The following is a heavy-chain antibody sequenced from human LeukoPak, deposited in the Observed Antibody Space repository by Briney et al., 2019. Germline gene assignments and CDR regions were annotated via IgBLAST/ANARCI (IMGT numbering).Heavy chain of an antibody. J-gene: IGHJ4*02. Sequence: ASVKVSCKASGGTFSSYAISWVRQATGQGLEWMGWMNPNSGNTGYAQKFQGRVTMTRNTSISTAYMELSSLRSEDTAVYYCARGRLGAPDYWGQGTLVTVSS. D-gene: IGHD3-16*01. V-gene: IGHV1-8*02. CDR2: MNPNSGNT. CDR3: ARGRLGAPDY. CDR1: GGTFSSYA.